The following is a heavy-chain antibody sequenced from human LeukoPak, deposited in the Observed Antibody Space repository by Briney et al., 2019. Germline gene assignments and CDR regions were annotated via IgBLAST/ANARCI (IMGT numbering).Heavy chain of an antibody. D-gene: IGHD2-2*01. CDR1: GFTFSSYS. V-gene: IGHV3-48*01. J-gene: IGHJ4*02. CDR3: AKRYCSSSTCQFFDY. Sequence: GGSLRLSCAASGFTFSSYSMNWVRQAPGKGLEWLSYISYNSGTISYADSVKGRFFISRDTSKNTLYLQMHSLRAEDTAVYYCAKRYCSSSTCQFFDYWGQGTLVTVSS. CDR2: ISYNSGTI.